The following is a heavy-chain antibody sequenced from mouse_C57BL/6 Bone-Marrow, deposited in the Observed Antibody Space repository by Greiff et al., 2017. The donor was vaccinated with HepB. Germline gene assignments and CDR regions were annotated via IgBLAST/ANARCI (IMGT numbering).Heavy chain of an antibody. V-gene: IGHV1-76*01. CDR1: GYTFTDYY. Sequence: QVQLKESGAELVRPGASVKLSCKASGYTFTDYYINWVKQRPGQGLEWIGEIYPRSGNTYYNEKFKGKATLTADKSSSTAYMELRSLTSEDSAVYFCARSLPFCYYAMDYWGQGTSVTVSS. CDR2: IYPRSGNT. J-gene: IGHJ4*01. CDR3: ARSLPFCYYAMDY. D-gene: IGHD6-1*01.